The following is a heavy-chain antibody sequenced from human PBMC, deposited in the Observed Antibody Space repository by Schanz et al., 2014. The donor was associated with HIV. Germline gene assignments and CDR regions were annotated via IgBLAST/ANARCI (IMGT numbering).Heavy chain of an antibody. CDR3: AKTSYGWYFEY. V-gene: IGHV3-23*01. D-gene: IGHD6-19*01. CDR1: GFSFSSYA. J-gene: IGHJ4*02. CDR2: MRGSDDST. Sequence: EIQLLESGGGLVQPGGSLRLSCAASGFSFSSYAMSWVRQAPGKGLEWVSGMRGSDDSTFYADSVKGRFTISRDNSKNTLYFQMNSLRAEDTAIYYCAKTSYGWYFEYWGQGTLVTVSS.